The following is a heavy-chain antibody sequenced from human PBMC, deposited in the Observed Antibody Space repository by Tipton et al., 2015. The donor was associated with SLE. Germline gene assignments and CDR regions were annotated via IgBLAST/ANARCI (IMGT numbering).Heavy chain of an antibody. CDR1: GFTFDDYA. CDR3: AKDPSSSWYYFDL. J-gene: IGHJ2*01. D-gene: IGHD6-13*01. CDR2: ISWNSGSI. V-gene: IGHV3-9*01. Sequence: SLRLSRAPSGFTFDDYAMHWVRQAAGKGLEWVSGISWNSGSIGYADSVKGRFTISRDNAKNSLYLQMNSLRAEDTALYYCAKDPSSSWYYFDLWGRGTLVTVSS.